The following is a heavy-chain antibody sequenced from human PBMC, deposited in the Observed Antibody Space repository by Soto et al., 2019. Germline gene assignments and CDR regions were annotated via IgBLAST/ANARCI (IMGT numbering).Heavy chain of an antibody. V-gene: IGHV1-69*12. CDR3: ARGRVWNYVGCMDV. Sequence: QVQLVQSGAEVKKPGSSVKVSCKASGGTFSSYAISWVRPAPGQGLEWMGGIIPIFGTANYAQKFQGRVTITADESTSTAYMALSSLRSEDTAVYYCARGRVWNYVGCMDVWGQGSTVTVSS. CDR2: IIPIFGTA. J-gene: IGHJ6*02. D-gene: IGHD1-7*01. CDR1: GGTFSSYA.